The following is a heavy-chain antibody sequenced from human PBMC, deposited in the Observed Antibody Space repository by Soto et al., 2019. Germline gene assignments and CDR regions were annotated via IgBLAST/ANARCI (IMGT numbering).Heavy chain of an antibody. CDR2: IYYSGNT. Sequence: SETLSLTCTVSGGSISSSSYYWGWIRQPPGKGLEWIGSIYYSGNTYYTPSLKSRVTISVDTSKNQFSLKLSSVTAADTAVYYCAREGGRYCTGGSCQVDYWGQGTLVTVS. CDR3: AREGGRYCTGGSCQVDY. CDR1: GGSISSSSYY. D-gene: IGHD2-15*01. J-gene: IGHJ4*02. V-gene: IGHV4-39*02.